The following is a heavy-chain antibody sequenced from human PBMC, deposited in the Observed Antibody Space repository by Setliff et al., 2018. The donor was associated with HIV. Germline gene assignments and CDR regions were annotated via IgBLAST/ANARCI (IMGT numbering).Heavy chain of an antibody. V-gene: IGHV4-39*01. CDR1: GGSVSSSSSY. CDR2: VCYSRSS. CDR3: ARHGVDDTSANYFRFGVHDH. J-gene: IGHJ4*02. Sequence: SETLSLTCTVSGGSVSSSSSYWGWIRQPPGKGLEWIGNVCYSRSSYYNPSLKSRVTISVDTSKNQCSLKLSSVTAADTAVYYCARHGVDDTSANYFRFGVHDHWGQGTLVTVSS. D-gene: IGHD3-22*01.